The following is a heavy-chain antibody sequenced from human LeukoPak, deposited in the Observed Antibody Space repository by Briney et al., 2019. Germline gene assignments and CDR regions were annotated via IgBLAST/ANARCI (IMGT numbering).Heavy chain of an antibody. V-gene: IGHV3-7*03. D-gene: IGHD1-26*01. CDR3: AKEKGVGATRGIDY. CDR1: GFTFSSYW. J-gene: IGHJ4*02. Sequence: GGSLRLSCAASGFTFSSYWMSWVRQAPGKGLDWVANIKQDGSEKYYVDSVKGRFTISRDNAKNSLYLQMNSLRAEDMALYYCAKEKGVGATRGIDYWGQGTLVTVSS. CDR2: IKQDGSEK.